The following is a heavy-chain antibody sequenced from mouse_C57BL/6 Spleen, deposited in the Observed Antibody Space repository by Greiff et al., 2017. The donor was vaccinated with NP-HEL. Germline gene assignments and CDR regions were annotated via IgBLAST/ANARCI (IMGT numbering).Heavy chain of an antibody. CDR1: GYTFTGYW. J-gene: IGHJ1*03. Sequence: QVQLKQSGAELMKPGASVKLSCKATGYTFTGYWIEWVKQRPGHGLEWIGEILPGSGSTNYNEKFKGKATFTADTSSNTAYMQLSSLTTEDSAIYYCARPAIYYYGSSPWYFDVWGTGTTVTVSS. CDR2: ILPGSGST. V-gene: IGHV1-9*01. D-gene: IGHD1-1*01. CDR3: ARPAIYYYGSSPWYFDV.